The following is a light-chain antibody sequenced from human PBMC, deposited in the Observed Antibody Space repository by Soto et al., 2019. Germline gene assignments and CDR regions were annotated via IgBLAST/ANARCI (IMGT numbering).Light chain of an antibody. J-gene: IGKJ3*01. Sequence: DIQMTQSPSSLSASVGDRVTITCRASRSVRTYLNWYQLRPGKAPKLLIYAASTLQSGVPSRFSGSGSETEFTLTISNLQPEDFASYYCQQTYNSPRFTFGPGTKVDVK. CDR2: AAS. CDR1: RSVRTY. CDR3: QQTYNSPRFT. V-gene: IGKV1-39*01.